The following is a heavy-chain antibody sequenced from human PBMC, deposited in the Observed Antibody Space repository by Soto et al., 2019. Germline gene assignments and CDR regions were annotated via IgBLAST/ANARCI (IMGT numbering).Heavy chain of an antibody. CDR3: ARDSSGWDYFDY. J-gene: IGHJ4*02. CDR1: GFTFSSYA. Sequence: PRLSCAASGFTFSSYAMQWVRQAPGKGLEWVAVISYDGSNKYYADSVKGRFTISRDNSKNTLYLQMNSLRAEDTAVYYCARDSSGWDYFDYWGQGTLVTVST. D-gene: IGHD6-19*01. CDR2: ISYDGSNK. V-gene: IGHV3-30-3*01.